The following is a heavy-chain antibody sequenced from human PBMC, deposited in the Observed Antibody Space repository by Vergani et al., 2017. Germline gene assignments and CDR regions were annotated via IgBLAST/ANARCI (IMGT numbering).Heavy chain of an antibody. Sequence: QVQLVQSGGGVVQPGRSLRLSCAASGFTFSTYAMHWVRQAPGKGLEWVAVISDDGRRKYYADSVKGRFTISRDNSMNTLYLQMNSLRPEDTAVYYCAKDSRPPYDSSGPPLLDWGQGTLVTVSS. D-gene: IGHD3-22*01. V-gene: IGHV3-30*18. CDR1: GFTFSTYA. CDR2: ISDDGRRK. J-gene: IGHJ4*02. CDR3: AKDSRPPYDSSGPPLLD.